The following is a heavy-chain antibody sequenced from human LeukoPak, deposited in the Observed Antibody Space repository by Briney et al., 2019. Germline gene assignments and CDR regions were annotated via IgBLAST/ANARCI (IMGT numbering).Heavy chain of an antibody. D-gene: IGHD5-12*01. CDR1: GFTFSSYA. J-gene: IGHJ6*03. V-gene: IGHV3-30*04. CDR3: AREGPSGGDYYYMDV. Sequence: PGRSLRLSCAASGFTFSSYAMHWVRQAPGKGLEWVAVISYDGSNKYYADSVKGRFTISRDNSKNTLYLQMNSLRAEDTAVYYCAREGPSGGDYYYMDVWGKGTTVTVSS. CDR2: ISYDGSNK.